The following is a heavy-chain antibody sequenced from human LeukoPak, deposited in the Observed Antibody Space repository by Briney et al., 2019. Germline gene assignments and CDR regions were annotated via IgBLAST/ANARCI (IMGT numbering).Heavy chain of an antibody. V-gene: IGHV4-59*01. CDR1: GGSISSYY. CDR2: IYYSGST. Sequence: PSETLSLTCTVSGGSISSYYWSWIRQPPGKGLEWIGYIYYSGSTNYNPSLKSRVTISVDTSKNQFSLKLTSVTAADTAVYYCARVRFGGIGEWGQGTLVTVSS. D-gene: IGHD3-10*01. J-gene: IGHJ4*02. CDR3: ARVRFGGIGE.